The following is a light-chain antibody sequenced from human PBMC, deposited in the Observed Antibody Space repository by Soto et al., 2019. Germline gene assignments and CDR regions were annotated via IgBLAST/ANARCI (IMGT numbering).Light chain of an antibody. CDR1: SSDVGGYKY. CDR3: CSYTSTSTLVV. Sequence: QSALTQPASVSGSPGQSITISCTGTSSDVGGYKYVSWYQQHPGKAPKLMIYDVSNRPSGVSNRFSGSKSGNTASLTISGLQAEDEADYYCCSYTSTSTLVVFGGGTKVTVL. CDR2: DVS. J-gene: IGLJ2*01. V-gene: IGLV2-14*01.